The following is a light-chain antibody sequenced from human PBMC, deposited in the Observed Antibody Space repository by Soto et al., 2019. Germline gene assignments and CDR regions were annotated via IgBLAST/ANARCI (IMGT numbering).Light chain of an antibody. CDR1: QSLTRN. V-gene: IGKV3D-15*01. CDR2: SAS. J-gene: IGKJ3*01. CDR3: QNYNLS. Sequence: EIVMTQSPSTLSVSPGERVTLSCRASQSLTRNLAWYQHKPGQSPRLLIYSASTRATGVPDRFSGSGSGTHFTLTITRLEPEDFAIYICQNYNLSFGPGTKVDIK.